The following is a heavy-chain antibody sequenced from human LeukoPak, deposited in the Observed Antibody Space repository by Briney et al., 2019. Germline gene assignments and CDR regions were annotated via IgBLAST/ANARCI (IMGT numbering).Heavy chain of an antibody. Sequence: GSLRLSCAASGFTFSSYAMSWVRQAPGKGLEWVSAISGSGGSTYYADSVKGRFTISRDNSKNTLYLQMNSLRAEDTAVYYCAKDDYYDSSGYPSTFDYWGQGTLVTVSS. J-gene: IGHJ4*02. V-gene: IGHV3-23*01. CDR3: AKDDYYDSSGYPSTFDY. D-gene: IGHD3-22*01. CDR1: GFTFSSYA. CDR2: ISGSGGST.